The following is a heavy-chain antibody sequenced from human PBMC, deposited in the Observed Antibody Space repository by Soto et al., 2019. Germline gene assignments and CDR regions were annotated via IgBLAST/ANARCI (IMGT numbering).Heavy chain of an antibody. D-gene: IGHD1-7*01. J-gene: IGHJ4*02. CDR1: GGSFSGYY. V-gene: IGHV4-34*01. CDR2: INHSGST. CDR3: ARGGWNYIPIDY. Sequence: LSLTCAVYGGSFSGYYWSWIRQPPGKGLEWIGEINHSGSTNYNPSLKSRVTISVDTSKNQFSLKLSSVTAADTAVYYCARGGWNYIPIDYWGQGTLVTVPQ.